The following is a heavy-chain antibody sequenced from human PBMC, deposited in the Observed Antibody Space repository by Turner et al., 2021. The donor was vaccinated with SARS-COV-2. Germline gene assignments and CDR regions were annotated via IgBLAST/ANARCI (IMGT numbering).Heavy chain of an antibody. CDR2: IYYSGST. V-gene: IGHV4-39*01. Sequence: QLQLQESGPGQVKPSETLSLTCTLSGGSISSSSYYWGWIRQPPGKGLEWIGSIYYSGSTYYNPSLKSRVTISVDTSKNQFSLKRSSVTAADTAVYYCARRRFMSGYSFDYWGQGTLVTVSS. J-gene: IGHJ4*02. CDR3: ARRRFMSGYSFDY. CDR1: GGSISSSSYY. D-gene: IGHD3-3*01.